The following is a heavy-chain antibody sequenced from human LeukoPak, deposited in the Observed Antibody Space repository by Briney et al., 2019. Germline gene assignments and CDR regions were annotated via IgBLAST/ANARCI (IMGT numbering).Heavy chain of an antibody. CDR2: IYTSGST. Sequence: SETLSLTCTVSGGSISSYYWSWIRQPAGKGLEWIGRIYTSGSTNYNPSLKSRVTISVDTSKNQFSLKLSSVTAADTAVYYCARDTPEYYYGSGTPLGAFDIWGQGTMVTVSS. J-gene: IGHJ3*02. D-gene: IGHD3-10*01. CDR3: ARDTPEYYYGSGTPLGAFDI. V-gene: IGHV4-4*07. CDR1: GGSISSYY.